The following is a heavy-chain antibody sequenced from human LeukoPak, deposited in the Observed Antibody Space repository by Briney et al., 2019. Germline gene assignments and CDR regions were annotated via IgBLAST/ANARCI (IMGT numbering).Heavy chain of an antibody. J-gene: IGHJ4*02. CDR2: INADEDRA. CDR1: GFTVSSNH. CDR3: ARGGPMYCSGDSCYPGDY. D-gene: IGHD2-15*01. Sequence: GGSLRLSCAASGFTVSSNHMSWVRQAPGKGLVWVSHINADEDRAAYADSVKGRFTISRDNARNTLYLQMNSLRAEDTAVYYCARGGPMYCSGDSCYPGDYWGQGTLVTVSS. V-gene: IGHV3-74*01.